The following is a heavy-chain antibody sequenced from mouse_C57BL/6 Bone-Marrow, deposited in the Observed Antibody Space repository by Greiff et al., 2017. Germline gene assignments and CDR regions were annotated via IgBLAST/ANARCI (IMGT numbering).Heavy chain of an antibody. CDR2: ITPNNGGT. V-gene: IGHV1-18*01. Sequence: VQLQQSGPELVKPGASVKIPCKASGYTFTDYNMDWVKQSHGKSLEWIGDITPNNGGTIYNQKFKGKATLTVAQSSSTAYMELRSLTSEDTAVXYCARPDGYYPAWFAYWGQGTLGTVSA. J-gene: IGHJ3*01. CDR3: ARPDGYYPAWFAY. D-gene: IGHD2-3*01. CDR1: GYTFTDYN.